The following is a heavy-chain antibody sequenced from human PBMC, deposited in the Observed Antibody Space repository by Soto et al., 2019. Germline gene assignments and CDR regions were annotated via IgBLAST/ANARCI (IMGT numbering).Heavy chain of an antibody. D-gene: IGHD4-17*01. CDR1: GFTFSNYA. Sequence: GGSLRLSCAASGFTFSNYAMSWVRQAPGKGLEWVSAISENGGSTYYADSVKGRFTISRDNSKSALSLQMNSLRAEDTAVYYCAKRTSVPGGHLDDYWGQGTLVTVSS. CDR3: AKRTSVPGGHLDDY. V-gene: IGHV3-23*01. CDR2: ISENGGST. J-gene: IGHJ4*01.